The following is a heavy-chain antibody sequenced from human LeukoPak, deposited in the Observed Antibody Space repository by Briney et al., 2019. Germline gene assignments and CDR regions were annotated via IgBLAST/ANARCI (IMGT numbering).Heavy chain of an antibody. D-gene: IGHD4-17*01. CDR1: GFTFSSYS. J-gene: IGHJ3*02. CDR2: ISSSSSYI. CDR3: ARDLLGTVTTFHAFGI. V-gene: IGHV3-21*01. Sequence: GGSLRLSCAASGFTFSSYSMNWVRQAPGKRLEWVSSISSSSSYIYYADSVKGRFTISRDNAKNSLYLQMNSLRAEDTAVYYCARDLLGTVTTFHAFGIWGQGTMVTVSS.